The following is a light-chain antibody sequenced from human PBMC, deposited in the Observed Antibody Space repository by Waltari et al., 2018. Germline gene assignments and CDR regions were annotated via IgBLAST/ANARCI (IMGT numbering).Light chain of an antibody. CDR3: LLSYSGLVV. J-gene: IGLJ2*01. CDR1: TGPVPSDHY. V-gene: IGLV7-46*01. Sequence: QAVVTQEPSLTVSPGGTVTLTCGSSTGPVPSDHYPYWFQQKPGQAPRTLIYNTSNKHSWTPARFSGSLLGGKGALTLSGAQPEDEADYYCLLSYSGLVVFGGGTKLTVL. CDR2: NTS.